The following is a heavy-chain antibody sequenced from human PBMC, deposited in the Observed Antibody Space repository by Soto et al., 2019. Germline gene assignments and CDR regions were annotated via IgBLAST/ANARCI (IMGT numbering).Heavy chain of an antibody. Sequence: EAQLLESGGGIVEPGGSLRLSCAASGFTFASYTMSWVRQAPGKGLQWVSYISDGGHNTYYADSVKGRFTISRDDLEGTLDLQMNSLRAEDTALYYCVREYYGSGVIWGQGTLVTVSS. CDR2: ISDGGHNT. V-gene: IGHV3-23*01. CDR1: GFTFASYT. CDR3: VREYYGSGVI. D-gene: IGHD3-10*01. J-gene: IGHJ4*02.